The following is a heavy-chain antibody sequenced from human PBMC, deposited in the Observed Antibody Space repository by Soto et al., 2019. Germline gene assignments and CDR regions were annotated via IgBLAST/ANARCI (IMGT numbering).Heavy chain of an antibody. CDR1: GGSISSGDYS. Sequence: TLSLTCAVYGGSISSGDYSWSWIRQPPGKGLEWIGYIYHSGSTYYNPSLKSRVTISVDRSKNQFSLKLSSVTAADTAVYYCARDPGSGSYYGWFDPWGQGTLVTVSS. CDR3: ARDPGSGSYYGWFDP. CDR2: IYHSGST. V-gene: IGHV4-30-2*01. J-gene: IGHJ5*02. D-gene: IGHD3-10*01.